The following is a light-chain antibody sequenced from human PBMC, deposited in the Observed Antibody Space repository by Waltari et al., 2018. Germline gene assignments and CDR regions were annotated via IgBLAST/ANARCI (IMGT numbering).Light chain of an antibody. Sequence: SYELAQPPSVSVSPGQTARITCSGDALSNQYAYWYQQKPGQAPVVVMYKDSERPSWIPERFSGSSSGTTVTLTISGIQAEDEADYHGQSADSSGTYVFGTGTKVTVL. J-gene: IGLJ1*01. CDR2: KDS. V-gene: IGLV3-25*03. CDR3: QSADSSGTYV. CDR1: ALSNQY.